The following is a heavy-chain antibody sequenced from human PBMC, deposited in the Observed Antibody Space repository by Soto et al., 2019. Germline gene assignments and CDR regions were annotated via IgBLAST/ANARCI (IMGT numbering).Heavy chain of an antibody. J-gene: IGHJ4*02. Sequence: ASVKVSCKASGYTFINYGISWVRQAPGQGLEWMGWISADNGKTDYVQELQGRVTMTTDTSTTTAYMELGSLRSDDTAMYYCARVSWDSSGPGNDYWGKGTLVPVSS. CDR3: ARVSWDSSGPGNDY. CDR1: GYTFINYG. CDR2: ISADNGKT. D-gene: IGHD1-26*01. V-gene: IGHV1-18*01.